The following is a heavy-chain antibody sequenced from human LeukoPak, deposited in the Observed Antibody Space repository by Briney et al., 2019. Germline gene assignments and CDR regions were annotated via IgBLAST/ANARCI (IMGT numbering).Heavy chain of an antibody. CDR2: ISGSGGSI. CDR3: AKDGLVLGYYDFWSGYSHFDY. V-gene: IGHV3-23*01. CDR1: GFTFSSYA. Sequence: HPGGSLRLSCAASGFTFSSYAMSWVRQAPGKGLEWVSAISGSGGSIYYTNSGTGRFTITRDNSKNTLYLQMNSLRAEDTAVYYCAKDGLVLGYYDFWSGYSHFDYWGQGTLVTVSS. D-gene: IGHD3-3*01. J-gene: IGHJ4*02.